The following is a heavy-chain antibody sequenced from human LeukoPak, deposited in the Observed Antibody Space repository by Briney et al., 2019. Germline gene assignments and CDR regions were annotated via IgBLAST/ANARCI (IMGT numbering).Heavy chain of an antibody. D-gene: IGHD3-22*01. V-gene: IGHV3-66*01. CDR1: GFTVSSSY. J-gene: IGHJ4*02. CDR2: FYVGGYT. CDR3: ARDGSPHTSGYYRFGGFDC. Sequence: PGGSLRLSCAASGFTVSSSYMSWVRQAPGKGLEWVSLFYVGGYTLYADSVKGSFTISRDNSKNTLYLQMNSLRAEDTAVYYCARDGSPHTSGYYRFGGFDCWGQGTLVTVSS.